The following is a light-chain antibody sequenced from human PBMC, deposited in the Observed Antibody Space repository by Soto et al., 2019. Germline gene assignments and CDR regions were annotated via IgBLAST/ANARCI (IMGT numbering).Light chain of an antibody. J-gene: IGKJ2*01. CDR3: QQYASYSPS. CDR2: DAS. V-gene: IGKV1-5*01. CDR1: QSISSW. Sequence: DIQMTQSPSTLSASVGDRVTITCRASQSISSWLACDQQKPGKAPKLLIYDASSLESAVPSRFSGSGSGTEFTLTISSLQPDDFAPYYCQQYASYSPSFGQGTKLEIK.